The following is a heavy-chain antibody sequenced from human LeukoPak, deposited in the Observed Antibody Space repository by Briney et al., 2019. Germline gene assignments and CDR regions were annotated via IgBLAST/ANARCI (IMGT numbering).Heavy chain of an antibody. CDR3: ARDSTYYYDNSGYYYSMDV. CDR2: ISAYNGNT. V-gene: IGHV1-18*04. D-gene: IGHD3-22*01. J-gene: IGHJ6*03. Sequence: ASVKVSCKASGYTFTGYYMHWVRQAPGQGLEWMGWISAYNGNTNYAQKLQGRVTITADESTSTAYMELSSLRSEDTAVYYCARDSTYYYDNSGYYYSMDVWGKGTTVTISS. CDR1: GYTFTGYY.